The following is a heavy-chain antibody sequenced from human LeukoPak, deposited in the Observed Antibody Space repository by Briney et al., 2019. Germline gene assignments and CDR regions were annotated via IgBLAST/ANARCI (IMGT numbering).Heavy chain of an antibody. J-gene: IGHJ3*02. Sequence: GASVTVSCKASGYTFTSYYMHWVRQAPGQGLEWMGIINPSGGSTSYAQKFQGRVTMTRDTSTSTVYMELSSLRSEDTAVYYCARDLSENDAFDIWGQGTMVTVSS. V-gene: IGHV1-46*01. CDR3: ARDLSENDAFDI. CDR1: GYTFTSYY. CDR2: INPSGGST. D-gene: IGHD3-16*02.